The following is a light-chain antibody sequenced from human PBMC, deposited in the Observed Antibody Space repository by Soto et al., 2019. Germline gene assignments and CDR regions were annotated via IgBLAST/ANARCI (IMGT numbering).Light chain of an antibody. CDR3: QQSYNSPPIT. CDR1: QGITNY. Sequence: DIQMTQSPSSLSASVGDRVTITCRASQGITNYLAWYQQKPGKVPRLLIYAASSLQSGVPSRFSGSGYGTDFALTITSLQPEDFAIYYCQQSYNSPPITFGQGTRLEIK. J-gene: IGKJ5*01. V-gene: IGKV1-27*01. CDR2: AAS.